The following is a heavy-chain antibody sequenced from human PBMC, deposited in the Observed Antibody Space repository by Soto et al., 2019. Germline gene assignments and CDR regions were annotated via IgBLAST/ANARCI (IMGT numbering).Heavy chain of an antibody. CDR3: ARDGVYSNGSHYYYYYMDV. J-gene: IGHJ6*03. CDR1: GFTFSSYS. CDR2: ISSSSSTI. Sequence: PGGSLRLSCAASGFTFSSYSMNWVRQAPGKGLEWVSYISSSSSTIYYADSVKGRFTISRDNAKNSLYLQMNSLRAEDTAVYYCARDGVYSNGSHYYYYYMDVWGKGTTVTVSS. D-gene: IGHD5-18*01. V-gene: IGHV3-48*01.